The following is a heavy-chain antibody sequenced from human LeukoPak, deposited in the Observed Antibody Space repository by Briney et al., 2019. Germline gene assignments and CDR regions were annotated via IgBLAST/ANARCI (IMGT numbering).Heavy chain of an antibody. CDR2: ISWNSGSI. Sequence: GGSLRLSCAASGFTFDDYAMHWVRQAPGQGLEWVSGISWNSGSIGYADSVKGRFTISRDNAKNSLYLQMNSLRAEDTAVYYCARGSGTLDYWGQGTLVTVSS. CDR1: GFTFDDYA. V-gene: IGHV3-9*01. CDR3: ARGSGTLDY. J-gene: IGHJ4*02.